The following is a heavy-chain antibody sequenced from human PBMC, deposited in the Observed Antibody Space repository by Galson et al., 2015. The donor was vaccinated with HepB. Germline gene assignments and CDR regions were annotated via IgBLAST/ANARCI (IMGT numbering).Heavy chain of an antibody. Sequence: SLRLSCAASGFTFSSYAMHWVRLAPGKGLEWAAVISYDGSNKYYADSVKGRFTISRDNSKNTLYLQMNSLRAEDTAVYYCARETFINYDILTGYYDYWGQGALVTVSS. V-gene: IGHV3-30*04. CDR1: GFTFSSYA. CDR3: ARETFINYDILTGYYDY. J-gene: IGHJ4*02. D-gene: IGHD3-9*01. CDR2: ISYDGSNK.